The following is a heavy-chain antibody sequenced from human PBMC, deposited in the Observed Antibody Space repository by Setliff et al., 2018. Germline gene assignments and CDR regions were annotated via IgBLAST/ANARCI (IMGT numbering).Heavy chain of an antibody. CDR3: ARAAARAEYSDTSAYLPFDF. CDR1: GGSISSGVYY. Sequence: SETLSLTCTVSGGSISSGVYYWAWIRQPPGKGLEWIGRIYYRGDTYYNASLKSRLTLSVDTSKNQVSLNLRSVTAADTAVYFCARAAARAEYSDTSAYLPFDFWGLGTLVTVSS. V-gene: IGHV4-39*01. J-gene: IGHJ4*02. D-gene: IGHD3-16*01. CDR2: IYYRGDT.